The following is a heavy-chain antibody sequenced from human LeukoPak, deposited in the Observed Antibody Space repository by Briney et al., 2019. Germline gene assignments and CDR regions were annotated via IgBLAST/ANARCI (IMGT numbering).Heavy chain of an antibody. CDR2: INPSCVIT. Sequence: ASVKVSCKASGYTFTSYYMHWGRQAPGQGLEWMGIINPSCVITSYAQKFQGRVTMTRGTSTSTVYMELSSLRYADTAVSYCASEYLAAAGTDYYYGMAVWGQGNTVTVYS. D-gene: IGHD6-13*01. CDR1: GYTFTSYY. CDR3: ASEYLAAAGTDYYYGMAV. V-gene: IGHV1-46*01. J-gene: IGHJ6*02.